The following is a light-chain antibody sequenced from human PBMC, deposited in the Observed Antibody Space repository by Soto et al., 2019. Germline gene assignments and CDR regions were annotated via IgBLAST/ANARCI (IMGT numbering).Light chain of an antibody. CDR1: QRVSSY. CDR2: DAP. V-gene: IGKV3-11*01. CDR3: QQRSNWPST. Sequence: EIVLTQSPATLSLSPGERAALSCRASQRVSSYLAWYPQKPGQAPRLLIYDAPKRATVIPARFSGSGSGTDFALTIRSLEPEDFAVYSSQQRSNWPSTSGGQTKVEI. J-gene: IGKJ4*01.